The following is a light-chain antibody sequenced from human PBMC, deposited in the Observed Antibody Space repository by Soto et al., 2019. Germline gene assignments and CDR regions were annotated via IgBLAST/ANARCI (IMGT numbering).Light chain of an antibody. V-gene: IGKV3-20*01. CDR1: QSVSNNY. CDR2: GAS. J-gene: IGKJ3*01. Sequence: EIALTQSPGTLSLSPGDRATLSCRASQSVSNNYLAWYQQKPGQAPRLLIYGASSRATGIPDMFSGSGSGTDFTLTISRLEPEDFVVYYCQQYDNPPFTFGPGTKVDVK. CDR3: QQYDNPPFT.